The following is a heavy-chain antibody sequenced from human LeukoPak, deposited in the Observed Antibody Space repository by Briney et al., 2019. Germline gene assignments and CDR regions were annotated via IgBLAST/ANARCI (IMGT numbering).Heavy chain of an antibody. V-gene: IGHV1-69*05. CDR3: ARDSLYGSGARTPDY. CDR1: GGTFSSYA. D-gene: IGHD3-10*01. CDR2: IIPIFGTA. Sequence: RASVKVSCKASGGTFSSYAISWVRQAPGQGLEWMGRIIPIFGTANYAQKFQGRVTITTDESTSTAYMELSSLRSEDTAVYYCARDSLYGSGARTPDYWGQGNLVTVSS. J-gene: IGHJ4*02.